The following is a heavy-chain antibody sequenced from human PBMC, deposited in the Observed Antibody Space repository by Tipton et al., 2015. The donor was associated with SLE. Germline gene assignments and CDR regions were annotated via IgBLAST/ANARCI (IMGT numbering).Heavy chain of an antibody. D-gene: IGHD1-1*01. CDR2: ISWNSDII. CDR3: ARGWNDQGALDI. J-gene: IGHJ3*02. CDR1: GFTFSSHW. Sequence: TLSLTCAASGFTFSSHWMHWVRQAPGKGLEWVSGISWNSDIIGYADFVKGRFTISRDNAKNSLYLEMNSLRVEDTALYYCARGWNDQGALDIWGQGTMVTVSS. V-gene: IGHV3-9*01.